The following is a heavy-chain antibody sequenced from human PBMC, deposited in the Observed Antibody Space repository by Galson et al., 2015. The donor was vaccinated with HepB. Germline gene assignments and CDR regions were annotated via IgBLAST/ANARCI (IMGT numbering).Heavy chain of an antibody. CDR3: AKDLGLLWFGELLFPVDY. J-gene: IGHJ4*02. V-gene: IGHV3-23*01. Sequence: SLRLSCAASGFTFSSYAMSWVRQAPGKGLEWVSAISGSGGSTYYADSVKGRFTISRDNSKNTLYLQMNSLRAEDTAVYYCAKDLGLLWFGELLFPVDYWGQGTLVTVSS. D-gene: IGHD3-10*01. CDR2: ISGSGGST. CDR1: GFTFSSYA.